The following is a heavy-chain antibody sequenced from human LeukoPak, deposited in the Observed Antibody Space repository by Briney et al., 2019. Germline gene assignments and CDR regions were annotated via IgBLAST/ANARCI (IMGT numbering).Heavy chain of an antibody. J-gene: IGHJ5*02. CDR2: IYHSGST. D-gene: IGHD3-10*01. CDR3: ARVPRGTMVRGVRARDWFDP. Sequence: PSETLSLTCAVSGGSISSSNWWSWVRQPPGKGLEWLGEIYHSGSTNYNPSLKSRVTISVDKSKNQFSLKLSSWAAADTAVYYCARVPRGTMVRGVRARDWFDPWGQGTLVTGSS. CDR1: GGSISSSNW. V-gene: IGHV4-4*02.